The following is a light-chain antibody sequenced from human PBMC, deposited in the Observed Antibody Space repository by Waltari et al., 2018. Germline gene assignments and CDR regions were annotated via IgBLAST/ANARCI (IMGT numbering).Light chain of an antibody. Sequence: QAVVTQEPSLTVSPGGTVTLTCGSSTGAVTSGHFPYWFQQKPGQAPRTVIYDTTNRHAGTPARFAGSFLGGKAALTLSGAQPEDEAEYYCLLFYSGARVFGGGTKLTVL. V-gene: IGLV7-46*01. CDR3: LLFYSGARV. CDR2: DTT. CDR1: TGAVTSGHF. J-gene: IGLJ3*02.